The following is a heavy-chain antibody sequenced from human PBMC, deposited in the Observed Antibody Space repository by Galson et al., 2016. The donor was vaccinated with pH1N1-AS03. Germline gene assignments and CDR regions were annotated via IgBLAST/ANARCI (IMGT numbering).Heavy chain of an antibody. J-gene: IGHJ4*02. D-gene: IGHD3-10*02. CDR1: GSTFSDYD. CDR2: ISSSSSPI. Sequence: SLRLSCAASGSTFSDYDMSWIRQAPGKGLEWVSSISSSSSPIYYADSVKGRFTTSRDNAKNSVYLQMNSLRAEDTAVYYCARVSGGSRLLIFDFWGQGTLVTVSS. CDR3: ARVSGGSRLLIFDF. V-gene: IGHV3-11*04.